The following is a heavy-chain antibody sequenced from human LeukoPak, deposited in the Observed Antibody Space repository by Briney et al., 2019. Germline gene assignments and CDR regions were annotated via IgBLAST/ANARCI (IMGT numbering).Heavy chain of an antibody. V-gene: IGHV1-69*05. J-gene: IGHJ4*02. D-gene: IGHD3-10*01. CDR1: GGTFSSYA. Sequence: SVKVSCKASGGTFSSYAISWVRQAPGQGLEWMGRIVPIFGTANYAQKFQGRVTITTDESTSTAYMELSSLRSEDTAVYYCARSIRFGEPSNLDYWGQGTLVTVSS. CDR3: ARSIRFGEPSNLDY. CDR2: IVPIFGTA.